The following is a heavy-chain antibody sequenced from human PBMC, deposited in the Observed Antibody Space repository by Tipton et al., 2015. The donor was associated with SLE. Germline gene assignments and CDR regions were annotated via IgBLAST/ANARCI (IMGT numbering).Heavy chain of an antibody. J-gene: IGHJ4*02. Sequence: TLSLTCTVSGGSISSSAYYWGWIRQPPGKGLEWIGNIHYSGNTYCNPSLKSRVTISLDTSKNQFSLKLSSVTAADTAVYYCARHHCTNGACPFDYWGQGTLVTVSS. CDR2: IHYSGNT. D-gene: IGHD2-8*01. CDR3: ARHHCTNGACPFDY. CDR1: GGSISSSAYY. V-gene: IGHV4-39*07.